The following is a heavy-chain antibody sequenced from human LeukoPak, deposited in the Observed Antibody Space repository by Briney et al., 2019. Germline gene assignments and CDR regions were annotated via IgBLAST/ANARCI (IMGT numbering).Heavy chain of an antibody. CDR3: ARDSKWMLDYYYYGMDV. V-gene: IGHV3-21*01. CDR1: GFTFSSYA. CDR2: ISSSSSYI. Sequence: GGSLRLSCAASGFTFSSYAINWVRQAPGKVLEWVSSISSSSSYIYYADSVKGRFTISRDNAKNSLYLQMNSLRAEDTAVYYCARDSKWMLDYYYYGMDVWGQGTTVTVSS. D-gene: IGHD2-8*01. J-gene: IGHJ6*02.